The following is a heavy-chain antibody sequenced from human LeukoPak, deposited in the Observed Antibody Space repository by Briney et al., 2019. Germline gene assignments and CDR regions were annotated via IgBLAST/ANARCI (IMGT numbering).Heavy chain of an antibody. V-gene: IGHV1-2*02. CDR3: ARDPRYSNYVHYYYYGMDV. CDR2: INPNSGGT. D-gene: IGHD4-11*01. J-gene: IGHJ6*02. CDR1: GYTFTGYY. Sequence: GASVKVSCKASGYTFTGYYMHWVRQAPGQGLEWMGWINPNSGGTNYAQKFQGRVTMTRDTSISTAYMELSRLRSDDTAVYYCARDPRYSNYVHYYYYGMDVWGQGTTVTVSS.